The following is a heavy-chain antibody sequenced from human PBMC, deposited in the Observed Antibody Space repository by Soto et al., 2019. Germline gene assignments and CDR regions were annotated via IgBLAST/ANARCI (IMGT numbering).Heavy chain of an antibody. Sequence: EVQLVESGGGVAQRGGSLRLSCAASGFFFRSYWMQWVRQTPGKGLVWVSRINTDGGTITYADSVRGRFTISRDNAKNTLYRQMDSLGVDDTAVYYCAREGAFSGECYPDYWGQGTLVTVSS. D-gene: IGHD2-21*01. CDR2: INTDGGTI. CDR3: AREGAFSGECYPDY. J-gene: IGHJ4*02. V-gene: IGHV3-74*01. CDR1: GFFFRSYW.